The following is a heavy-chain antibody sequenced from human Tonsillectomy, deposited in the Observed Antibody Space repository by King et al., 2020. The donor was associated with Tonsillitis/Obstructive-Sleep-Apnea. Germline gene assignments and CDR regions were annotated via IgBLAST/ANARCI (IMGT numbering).Heavy chain of an antibody. J-gene: IGHJ2*01. CDR3: AKDENWYFDL. CDR2: ISANGGST. V-gene: IGHV3-23*01. Sequence: VQLLESGGGLVQPGGSLRLSCAASGFTFSSYDMSWVRQAPGKGLEWFSGISANGGSTYYADAVKGRFTLSRDNSKNTLYLQMNSLRAEDTAVYYCAKDENWYFDLWGRGTLVTVSS. CDR1: GFTFSSYD.